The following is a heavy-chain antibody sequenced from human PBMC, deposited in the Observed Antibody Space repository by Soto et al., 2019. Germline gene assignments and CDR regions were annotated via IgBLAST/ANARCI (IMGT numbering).Heavy chain of an antibody. CDR3: ASGWVHLWA. CDR2: IYYSGST. Sequence: SETLSLTCTVSGGSIRSGDYSWSWIRQPPGKGLEWIGYIYYSGSTYYNPSLESRVIISVDKSNNQFSLKLSSVTAADTAVYYCASGWVHLWAWGQGTMVTVYS. J-gene: IGHJ5*02. V-gene: IGHV4-30-4*01. D-gene: IGHD5-18*01. CDR1: GGSIRSGDYS.